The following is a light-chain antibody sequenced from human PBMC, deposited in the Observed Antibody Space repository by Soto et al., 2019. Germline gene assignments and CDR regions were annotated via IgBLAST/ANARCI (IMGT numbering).Light chain of an antibody. J-gene: IGLJ1*01. CDR3: AAWDASLNGYV. CDR1: SSNIGSNT. Sequence: QSVLTQPPSASGTPGQRVTISCSGSSSNIGSNTVNWYQQLPGTAPKLLIYSNNQRPSGVPDRFSGSKSVTSASLDISGLQSDDEADYYCAAWDASLNGYVFGTGTKVTVL. CDR2: SNN. V-gene: IGLV1-44*01.